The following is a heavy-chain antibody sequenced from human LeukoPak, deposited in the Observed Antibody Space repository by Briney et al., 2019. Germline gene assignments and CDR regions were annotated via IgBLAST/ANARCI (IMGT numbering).Heavy chain of an antibody. J-gene: IGHJ5*02. V-gene: IGHV4-4*07. CDR3: ARDHKSTPYCSSTSCYRSGWFDP. D-gene: IGHD2-2*02. Sequence: SETLSLTCTVSGGSISSYYWSWLRQPAGKGLEWIGRIYTSGSTNYNPSLKSRVTMSVDTSKNQFSLKLSSVTAADTAVYYCARDHKSTPYCSSTSCYRSGWFDPWGQGTLVTVSS. CDR2: IYTSGST. CDR1: GGSISSYY.